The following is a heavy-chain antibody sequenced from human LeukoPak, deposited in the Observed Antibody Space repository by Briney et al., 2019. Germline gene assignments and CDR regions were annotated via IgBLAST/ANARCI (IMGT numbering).Heavy chain of an antibody. CDR2: ISYDGSNK. D-gene: IGHD3-10*01. CDR1: GFTFSSYG. J-gene: IGHJ4*02. V-gene: IGHV3-30*18. CDR3: AKVWGFGELHFDY. Sequence: PGGSLRLSCAASGFTFSSYGMHWVRQAPGKGLEWVAVISYDGSNKYHADSVKGRFTISRDNSKNTLYLQMNSLRAEDTAVYYCAKVWGFGELHFDYWGQGTLVTVSS.